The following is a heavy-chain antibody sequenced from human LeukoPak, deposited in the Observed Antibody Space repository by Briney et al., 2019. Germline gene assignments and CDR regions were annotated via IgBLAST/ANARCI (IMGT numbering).Heavy chain of an antibody. CDR1: GFTFSRYA. Sequence: GGSLRLSCAASGFTFSRYAMQWVRQAPDKRLEYVSGMDDSGATIYYADSVKGRFTMSRDNSRDTLYLQMGSLRPEDTAVYYCARDGKAKNDYWGQGTLVTVTT. CDR3: ARDGKAKNDY. CDR2: MDDSGATI. J-gene: IGHJ4*02. D-gene: IGHD1-26*01. V-gene: IGHV3-64*02.